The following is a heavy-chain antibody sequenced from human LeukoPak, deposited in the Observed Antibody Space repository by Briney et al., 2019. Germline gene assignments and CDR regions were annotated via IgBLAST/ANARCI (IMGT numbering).Heavy chain of an antibody. CDR1: GGSISSGGYY. Sequence: SQTLSLTCTVSGGSISSGGYYWSWIRQPPGKGLEWIGYIYYSGSTYYNPSLKSRVTISVDTSKNQFSLKLSSVTAADTAVYYCARETGYCSSTSCDHDAFDIWGQGTMVTVSS. CDR3: ARETGYCSSTSCDHDAFDI. D-gene: IGHD2-2*03. V-gene: IGHV4-30-4*08. CDR2: IYYSGST. J-gene: IGHJ3*02.